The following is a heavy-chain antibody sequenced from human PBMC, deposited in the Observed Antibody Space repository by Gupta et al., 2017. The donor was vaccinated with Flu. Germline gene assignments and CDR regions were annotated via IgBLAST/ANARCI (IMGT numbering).Heavy chain of an antibody. V-gene: IGHV3-48*03. CDR1: GFPFTNYE. CDR3: ARVGQRLVHGGVDR. CDR2: ISYSSGSI. Sequence: EVQLVESGGAVVHPGGSLRLSCPVSGFPFTNYEMNWFRQAPGKGLEWVSYISYSSGSIYYADSVKGRFTISRDNAKNSLFLQMSGLRVDDTGIYYCARVGQRLVHGGVDRWGQGTLVTVSS. J-gene: IGHJ5*02. D-gene: IGHD3-10*01.